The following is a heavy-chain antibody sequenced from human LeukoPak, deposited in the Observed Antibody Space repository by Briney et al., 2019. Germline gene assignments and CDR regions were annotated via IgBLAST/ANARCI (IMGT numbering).Heavy chain of an antibody. CDR2: INHSGST. D-gene: IGHD1-26*01. CDR1: GGSISSSSYY. J-gene: IGHJ6*02. V-gene: IGHV4-39*07. CDR3: ARGRGSYFSYYYGMDV. Sequence: PSETLSLTCTVSGGSISSSSYYWSWIRQPPGKGLEWIGEINHSGSTNYNPSLKSRVTISVDTSKNQFSLKLSSVTAADTAVYYCARGRGSYFSYYYGMDVWGQGTTVTVSS.